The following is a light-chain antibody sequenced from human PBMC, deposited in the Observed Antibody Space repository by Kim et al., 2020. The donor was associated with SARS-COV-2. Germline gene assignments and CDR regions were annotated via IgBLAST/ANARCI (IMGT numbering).Light chain of an antibody. Sequence: QSITISCTGTSSDVGGYNYVSWYQQHPGKAPKLMIYDVSKRPSGVSNRFSGSKSGNTASLTISGLQADDEADYYCSSYTSSSTYVFGTGTKVTVL. V-gene: IGLV2-14*04. J-gene: IGLJ1*01. CDR2: DVS. CDR3: SSYTSSSTYV. CDR1: SSDVGGYNY.